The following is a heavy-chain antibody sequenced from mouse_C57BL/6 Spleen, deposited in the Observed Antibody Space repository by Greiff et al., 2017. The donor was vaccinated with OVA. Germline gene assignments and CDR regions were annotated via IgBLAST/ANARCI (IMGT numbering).Heavy chain of an antibody. Sequence: QVQLQQPGAELVRPGTSVKLSCKASGYTFTSYWMHWVKQRPGQGLEWIGVIDPSDSYTNYNQKFKGKATLTVDTSSSTAYMQLSSLTSEDSAVYYCARMGYYGSSFVYWYFDVWGTGTTVTVSS. J-gene: IGHJ1*03. CDR3: ARMGYYGSSFVYWYFDV. D-gene: IGHD1-1*01. CDR2: IDPSDSYT. CDR1: GYTFTSYW. V-gene: IGHV1-59*01.